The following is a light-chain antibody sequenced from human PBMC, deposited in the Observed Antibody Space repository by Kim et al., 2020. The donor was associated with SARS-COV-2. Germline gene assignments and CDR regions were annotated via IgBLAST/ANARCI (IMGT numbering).Light chain of an antibody. Sequence: QRVTISCTGTNSNIGAGYDVHWYQQLPGTAPKLLMHGNTNRPSGVPDRFSGSKSDTSASLAITGLQVDDEADYYCLSYDSSLSGWVFGGGTQLTVL. CDR2: GNT. CDR3: LSYDSSLSGWV. J-gene: IGLJ3*02. V-gene: IGLV1-40*01. CDR1: NSNIGAGYD.